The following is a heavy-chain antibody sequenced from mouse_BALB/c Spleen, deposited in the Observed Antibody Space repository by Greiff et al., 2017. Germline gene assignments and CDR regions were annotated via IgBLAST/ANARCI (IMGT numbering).Heavy chain of an antibody. Sequence: EVQLQQSGPELVKPGASVKISCKASGYSFTGYYMHWVKQSHVKSLEWIGRINPYNGATSYNQNFKDKASLTVDKSSSTAYMELHSLTSEDSAVYYCARSDGNCGWFAYWGQGTLVTVSA. V-gene: IGHV1-26*01. J-gene: IGHJ3*01. D-gene: IGHD2-1*01. CDR1: GYSFTGYY. CDR2: INPYNGAT. CDR3: ARSDGNCGWFAY.